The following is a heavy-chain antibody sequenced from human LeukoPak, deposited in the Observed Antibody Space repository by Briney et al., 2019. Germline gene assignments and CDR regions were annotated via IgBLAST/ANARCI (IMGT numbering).Heavy chain of an antibody. V-gene: IGHV3-23*01. CDR3: GKKEGGGSNNWFPP. Sequence: GGSLRLSCAASGFTVSSNYMSWVRQAPGKGLEWVSTISGDAVTSWYADSVKGRFTVSRDNSKNIVFLQMNNLRAEDTAVYYCGKKEGGGSNNWFPPWGQGTLVPV. D-gene: IGHD3-16*01. CDR1: GFTVSSNY. J-gene: IGHJ5*02. CDR2: ISGDAVTS.